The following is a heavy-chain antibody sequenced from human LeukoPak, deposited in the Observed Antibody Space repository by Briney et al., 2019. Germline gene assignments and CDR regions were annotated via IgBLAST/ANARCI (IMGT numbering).Heavy chain of an antibody. CDR3: ARQTRGYVYYFDY. CDR2: INWNGDTT. Sequence: GGSLRLPCAASGFLFQDSGLRWVRQAPGKGLEWISGINWNGDTTVYADSVKGRFTISRDNAKNSLYLQMNSMRADDTAFYYCARQTRGYVYYFDYWGQGTLVTVSS. V-gene: IGHV3-20*04. D-gene: IGHD2-2*01. CDR1: GFLFQDSG. J-gene: IGHJ4*02.